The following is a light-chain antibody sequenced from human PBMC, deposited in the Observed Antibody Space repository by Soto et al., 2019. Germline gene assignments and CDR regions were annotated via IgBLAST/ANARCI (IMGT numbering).Light chain of an antibody. CDR3: QQVYSFPLT. V-gene: IGKV1D-12*01. J-gene: IGKJ4*01. CDR1: QGISSW. Sequence: DIQMTQSPSSVSASVGDRVTITCRASQGISSWLAWYHQKPGKAPKVLIYDASRLQSGVPSRFSGSGSGTDFTLTISNLQPVDFATYYCQQVYSFPLTFGGGTKVEIK. CDR2: DAS.